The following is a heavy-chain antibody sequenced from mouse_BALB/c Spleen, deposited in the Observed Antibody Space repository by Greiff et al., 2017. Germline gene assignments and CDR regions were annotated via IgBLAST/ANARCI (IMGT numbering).Heavy chain of an antibody. J-gene: IGHJ4*01. CDR2: IWSGGST. CDR1: GFSLTSYG. CDR3: ARAPLGRAMDY. Sequence: VQLQQSGPGLVQPSQSLSITCTVSGFSLTSYGVHWVRQSPGKGLEWLGVIWSGGSTDYNAAFISRLSISKDNSKSQVFFKMNSLQANDTAIYYCARAPLGRAMDYWGQGTSVTVSS. D-gene: IGHD4-1*01. V-gene: IGHV2-2*02.